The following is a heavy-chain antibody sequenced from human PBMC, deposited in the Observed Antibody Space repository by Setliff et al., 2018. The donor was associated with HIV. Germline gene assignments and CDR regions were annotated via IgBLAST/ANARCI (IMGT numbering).Heavy chain of an antibody. Sequence: SETLSLTCTVSNGSINSGSYYWSWIRQPAGKRLEWIGEIYHSGSTNCNPSLKSRVTISLDRSKTQFSLKLSSVTAAETAVYYCARVGYHGSGRYSFDYWGQGTLVTV. CDR3: ARVGYHGSGRYSFDY. CDR2: IYHSGST. V-gene: IGHV4-61*09. D-gene: IGHD3-10*01. J-gene: IGHJ4*02. CDR1: NGSINSGSYY.